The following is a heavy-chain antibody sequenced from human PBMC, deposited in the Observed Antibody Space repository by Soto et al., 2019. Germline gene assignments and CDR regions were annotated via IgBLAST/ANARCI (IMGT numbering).Heavy chain of an antibody. D-gene: IGHD4-17*01. CDR2: ISAYNGNT. Sequence: QVQLVQSGAEVKKPGASVKVSCKASGYTFSSYGITWVRQAPGQGLEWMGWISAYNGNTNYAQKLQGRVTMTTDTSTSTAYRELRSLRSDDTAVYYCARDGRSVTTNAYYDYYGRDVWGQGTTVTVSS. CDR3: ARDGRSVTTNAYYDYYGRDV. J-gene: IGHJ6*02. CDR1: GYTFSSYG. V-gene: IGHV1-18*01.